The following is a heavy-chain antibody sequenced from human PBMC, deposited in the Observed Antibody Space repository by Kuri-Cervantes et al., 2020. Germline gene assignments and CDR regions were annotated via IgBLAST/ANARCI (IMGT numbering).Heavy chain of an antibody. CDR2: IYYSGST. Sequence: SETLSLTCTVSGGSISSSSYYWGWIRQPPGKGLEWIGSIYYSGSTYYNPSLKSRVTISVDTSKNQFSLKLSSVTAADTAVYFCARGPYYFDSSSYDYWGQGSLVTVSS. J-gene: IGHJ4*02. CDR3: ARGPYYFDSSSYDY. D-gene: IGHD3-22*01. V-gene: IGHV4-39*07. CDR1: GGSISSSSYY.